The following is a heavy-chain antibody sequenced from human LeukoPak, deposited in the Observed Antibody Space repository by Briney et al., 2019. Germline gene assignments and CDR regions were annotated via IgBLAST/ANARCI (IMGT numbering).Heavy chain of an antibody. CDR2: TSAYNGDT. CDR3: AIDSRGRYYSSSWGGLLDY. J-gene: IGHJ4*02. Sequence: ASVKVSCKASGYTFTSYGINWVRQAPGQGLEWMGWTSAYNGDTNYAHKLQGRLTVPTHPSPRTAGVELMSPRAHHTGGYYGAIDSRGRYYSSSWGGLLDYWGQGTLVTVSS. D-gene: IGHD6-13*01. CDR1: GYTFTSYG. V-gene: IGHV1-18*01.